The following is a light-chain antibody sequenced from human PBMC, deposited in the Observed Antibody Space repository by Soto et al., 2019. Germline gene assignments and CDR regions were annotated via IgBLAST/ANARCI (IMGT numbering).Light chain of an antibody. CDR3: CSYAGTYTRV. Sequence: QSVLTQPRSVSVSPVQSVTMSCTRTSSDVANYKYVSWYQQHPGKAPKLMIYDVNKRPSGVPYRFSGSKSGNTASLTISGLQAEDEAHYYCCSYAGTYTRVFGTGTKVTVL. V-gene: IGLV2-11*01. CDR1: SSDVANYKY. J-gene: IGLJ1*01. CDR2: DVN.